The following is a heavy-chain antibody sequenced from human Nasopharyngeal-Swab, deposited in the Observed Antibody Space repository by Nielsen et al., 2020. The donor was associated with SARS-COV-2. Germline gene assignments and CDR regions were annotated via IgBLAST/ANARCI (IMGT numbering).Heavy chain of an antibody. Sequence: GGSLRLSCVVSQFAFGNYWMSWVRQAPGKGLEWVANIKEDGSEKYYVDSVKGRFTISRDNAKNSLYLQMNSLRAEDTAVYYCAGGNSADHWGQGTLVTVSS. CDR3: AGGNSADH. D-gene: IGHD4-23*01. CDR2: IKEDGSEK. J-gene: IGHJ4*02. V-gene: IGHV3-7*03. CDR1: QFAFGNYW.